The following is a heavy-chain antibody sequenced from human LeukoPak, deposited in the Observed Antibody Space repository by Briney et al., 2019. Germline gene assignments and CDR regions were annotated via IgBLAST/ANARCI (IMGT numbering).Heavy chain of an antibody. J-gene: IGHJ6*03. CDR2: IWYDGSNK. Sequence: GGSLRLSCAASGFTFSSYGMHWVRQAPGKGLGWVAVIWYDGSNKYYADSVKGRFTISRDNSKNTLYLQTNSLRAEDTAVYYCAKDLRQWLVYYYMDVWGKGTTVTVSS. V-gene: IGHV3-33*06. CDR1: GFTFSSYG. D-gene: IGHD6-19*01. CDR3: AKDLRQWLVYYYMDV.